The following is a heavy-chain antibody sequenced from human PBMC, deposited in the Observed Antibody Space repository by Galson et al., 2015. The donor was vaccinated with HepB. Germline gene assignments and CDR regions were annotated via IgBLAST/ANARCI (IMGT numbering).Heavy chain of an antibody. J-gene: IGHJ6*02. Sequence: PALVKPTQTLTLTCTFSGFSLSTSGMCVSWIRQPPGKALEWLALIDWDDDEYYSTSLKTRLTISKDTSKNQVVLTMTNMDPVDTATYYCARSWYQLYYYGMDVWGQGTTVTVSS. CDR3: ARSWYQLYYYGMDV. V-gene: IGHV2-70*01. D-gene: IGHD2-2*01. CDR1: GFSLSTSGMC. CDR2: IDWDDDE.